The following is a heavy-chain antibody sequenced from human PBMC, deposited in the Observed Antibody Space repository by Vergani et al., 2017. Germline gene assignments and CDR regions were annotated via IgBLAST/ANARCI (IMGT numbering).Heavy chain of an antibody. CDR2: IYPGDSEV. D-gene: IGHD3-10*01. V-gene: IGHV5-51*01. CDR1: GYIFSNFW. J-gene: IGHJ3*01. Sequence: EKQLVQSGSETKKPGESLKISCQAFGYIFSNFWIGWVRQRPGSGLEWMGIIYPGDSEVKSNPTFRGQVIFSVDTSVNTAYLQWRSLQASDTATYFCASGGHGSENGEALQLWGQGTNITVSS. CDR3: ASGGHGSENGEALQL.